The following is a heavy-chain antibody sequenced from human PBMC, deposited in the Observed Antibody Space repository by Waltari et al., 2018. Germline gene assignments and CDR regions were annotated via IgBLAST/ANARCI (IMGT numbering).Heavy chain of an antibody. Sequence: VQLVESGGGVVQPGRSLRLSCLVSGFTFSDYWMSWVRQAPGKGLEWVANIKQDGSDIYYADSVKGRFTISRDNAKNSLYLQMNSLRAEDTAVYYCARDVGNVGGNYWGQGTLVTVSS. CDR2: IKQDGSDI. J-gene: IGHJ4*02. V-gene: IGHV3-7*01. D-gene: IGHD3-10*01. CDR3: ARDVGNVGGNY. CDR1: GFTFSDYW.